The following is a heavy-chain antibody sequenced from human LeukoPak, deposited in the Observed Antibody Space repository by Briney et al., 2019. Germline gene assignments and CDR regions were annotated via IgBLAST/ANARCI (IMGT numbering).Heavy chain of an antibody. J-gene: IGHJ4*02. V-gene: IGHV4-30-4*01. CDR2: IYYSGST. Sequence: SETLSLTCTVSGGSISSGDYYWSWIRQPPGKGLEWIGYIYYSGSTYYNPSLKSRVTISVDTSKSQFSLKLSSVTAADTAVYYCARDRRSSGWSEFDYWGQGTLVTVSS. D-gene: IGHD6-19*01. CDR1: GGSISSGDYY. CDR3: ARDRRSSGWSEFDY.